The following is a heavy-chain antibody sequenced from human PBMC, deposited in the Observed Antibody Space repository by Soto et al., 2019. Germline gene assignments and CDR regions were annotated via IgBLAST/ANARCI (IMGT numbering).Heavy chain of an antibody. CDR2: ISGSGGST. Sequence: GGSLRLSCAASGFTFSSYAMSWVRQAPGKGLEWVSAISGSGGSTYYADSVKGRFTISRDNSKNTLYLQMNSLRAEDTAVYYCAHAKPYSNYFYGMDVWGQGTTVTVSS. D-gene: IGHD4-4*01. V-gene: IGHV3-23*01. CDR3: AHAKPYSNYFYGMDV. J-gene: IGHJ6*02. CDR1: GFTFSSYA.